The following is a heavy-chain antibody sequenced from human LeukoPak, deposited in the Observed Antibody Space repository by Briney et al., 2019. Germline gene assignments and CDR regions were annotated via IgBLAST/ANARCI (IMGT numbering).Heavy chain of an antibody. CDR1: GYNFSKYW. J-gene: IGHJ4*02. CDR3: ARHGPEIVVVPASIPLDY. D-gene: IGHD2-2*01. CDR2: IYPRDSDV. Sequence: GESLKISCKGIGYNFSKYWIGWVRQMPGKGLEWMGIIYPRDSDVRYNPSFQGHVTISADTFISTLYLHWSSLQPSDTAIYFCARHGPEIVVVPASIPLDYWGKGTLVTVSS. V-gene: IGHV5-51*01.